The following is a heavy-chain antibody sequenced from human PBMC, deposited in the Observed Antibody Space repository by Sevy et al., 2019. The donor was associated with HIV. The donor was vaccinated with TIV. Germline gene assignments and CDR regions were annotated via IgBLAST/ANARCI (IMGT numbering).Heavy chain of an antibody. V-gene: IGHV3-30-3*01. CDR3: ALERLSSDVAEYFQN. Sequence: GGSLRLSCAASGFTFNRYSMLWVRQAPGKGLEWVATISYDAVNKHYADSVRGRFTISRDNFQNSLFLQMNSLRTEDTAMYYCALERLSSDVAEYFQNWGQGTLVTVSS. J-gene: IGHJ1*01. CDR1: GFTFNRYS. D-gene: IGHD1-1*01. CDR2: ISYDAVNK.